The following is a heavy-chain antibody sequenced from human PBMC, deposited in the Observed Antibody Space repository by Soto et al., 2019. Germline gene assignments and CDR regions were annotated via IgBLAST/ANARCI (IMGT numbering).Heavy chain of an antibody. CDR2: IIPIFGTA. CDR1: GGTFSSYA. Sequence: ASVKVSCKASGGTFSSYAISCVRQAPGQGLEWMGGIIPIFGTANYAQKFQGRVTITADESTSTAYMELSSLRSEDTAVYYCATHYYGGNSAMWGTHDYWGQGTLVTVSS. J-gene: IGHJ4*02. D-gene: IGHD3-10*01. CDR3: ATHYYGGNSAMWGTHDY. V-gene: IGHV1-69*13.